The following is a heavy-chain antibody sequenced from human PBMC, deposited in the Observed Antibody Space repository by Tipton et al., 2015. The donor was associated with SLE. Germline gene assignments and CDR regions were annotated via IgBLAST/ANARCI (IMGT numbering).Heavy chain of an antibody. CDR2: ISYDGSNK. J-gene: IGHJ3*02. CDR1: GFTFSSYA. Sequence: RSLRLSCAASGFTFSSYAMHWVRQAPGKGLEWVAVISYDGSNKYYADSVKGRFTISRDNSKNTLYLQMNSLRAEDTAVYYCARAPGDILTGPLGIWGQGTMVTVSS. D-gene: IGHD3-9*01. V-gene: IGHV3-30*04. CDR3: ARAPGDILTGPLGI.